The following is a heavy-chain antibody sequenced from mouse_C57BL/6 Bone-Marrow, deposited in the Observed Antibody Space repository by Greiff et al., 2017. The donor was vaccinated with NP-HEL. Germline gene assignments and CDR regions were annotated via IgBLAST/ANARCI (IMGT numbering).Heavy chain of an antibody. D-gene: IGHD2-2*01. V-gene: IGHV1-81*01. CDR3: ARRKGYGYLAWFAY. CDR2: IYPRSGNT. Sequence: VQLQESGAELARPGASVKLSCKASGYTFTSYGISWVKQRTGQGLEWIGEIYPRSGNTYYNEKFKGKATLTADKSSSRADMELRSLTSEDSAVYFCARRKGYGYLAWFAYWGQGTLVTVSA. J-gene: IGHJ3*01. CDR1: GYTFTSYG.